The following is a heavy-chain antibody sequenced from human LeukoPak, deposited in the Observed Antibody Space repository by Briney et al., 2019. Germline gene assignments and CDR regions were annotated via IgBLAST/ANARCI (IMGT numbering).Heavy chain of an antibody. CDR2: IISDGTSA. D-gene: IGHD3-9*01. V-gene: IGHV3-74*01. Sequence: GGSLRLSCAASGFTFSSYSMNWVRQAPGKGLVWVSRIISDGTSATYADSVKGRFTMSRDNAKNTLYLEMNSLRADDTAVYYCARDARYNIDVWGQGTTVTVSS. CDR3: ARDARYNIDV. J-gene: IGHJ6*02. CDR1: GFTFSSYS.